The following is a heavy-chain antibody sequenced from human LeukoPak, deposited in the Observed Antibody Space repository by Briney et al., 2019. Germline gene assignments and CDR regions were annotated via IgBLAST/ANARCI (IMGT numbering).Heavy chain of an antibody. V-gene: IGHV1-2*02. J-gene: IGHJ4*02. CDR3: ARARVGGPRLIDY. Sequence: GASVKVSCKASGYTFTGYYMHWVRQAPGQGLEWMGWINPNSGGTNYAQKFQGRVTMTRETSISTAYMELSRLRSDDTAVYYCARARVGGPRLIDYWGQGTLVTVSS. CDR2: INPNSGGT. D-gene: IGHD4-23*01. CDR1: GYTFTGYY.